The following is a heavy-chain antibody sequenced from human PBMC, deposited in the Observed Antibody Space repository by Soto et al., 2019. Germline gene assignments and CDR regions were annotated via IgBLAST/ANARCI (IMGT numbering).Heavy chain of an antibody. D-gene: IGHD3-10*01. J-gene: IGHJ4*02. CDR3: AKDGLRRGSFGY. CDR1: GFTFSSYG. V-gene: IGHV3-30*18. CDR2: ISYDGSNK. Sequence: GGSLRLSCAASGFTFSSYGMHWVRQAPGKGLEWVAVISYDGSNKYYADSVKGRFTISRDNSKNTLYLQMNSLRAEDTAAYYCAKDGLRRGSFGYWGQGTLVTVSS.